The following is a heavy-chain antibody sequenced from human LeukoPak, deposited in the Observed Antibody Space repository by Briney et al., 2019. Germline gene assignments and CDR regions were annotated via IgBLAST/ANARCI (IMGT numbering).Heavy chain of an antibody. J-gene: IGHJ3*02. CDR3: AREAYMGRWLQSDAFDI. CDR2: INPSGGST. D-gene: IGHD5-24*01. Sequence: ASVKVSCTASGYTFTSYYMHWVRQAPGQGLEWMGIINPSGGSTSYAQKFQSRVTMTRDTSTSTVYMELSSLRSEDTAVYYCAREAYMGRWLQSDAFDIWGQGTMVTVSS. CDR1: GYTFTSYY. V-gene: IGHV1-46*01.